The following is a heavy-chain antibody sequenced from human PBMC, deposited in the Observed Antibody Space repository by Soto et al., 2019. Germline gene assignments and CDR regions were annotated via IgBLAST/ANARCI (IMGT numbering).Heavy chain of an antibody. D-gene: IGHD3-10*01. J-gene: IGHJ4*02. Sequence: SETLSLTCAVYGGSFSGYYWSWIRQPPGKGLEWIGEINHSGSTYYNPSLKSRVTISVDTSKNQFSLKLSSVTAADTAVYYCARVRFGELFFDWGQGTLGTVSS. CDR3: ARVRFGELFFD. CDR2: INHSGST. V-gene: IGHV4-34*01. CDR1: GGSFSGYY.